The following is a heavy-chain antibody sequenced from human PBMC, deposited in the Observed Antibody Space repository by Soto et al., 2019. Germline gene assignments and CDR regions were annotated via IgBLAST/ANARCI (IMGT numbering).Heavy chain of an antibody. J-gene: IGHJ6*02. CDR2: ISSSGRAT. D-gene: IGHD6-13*01. Sequence: EEQLVESGGGLVQPGGSLRLSCAASGFTFSNYEMNWVRQAPGKGLEWISDISSSGRATYYADSVKGRFTISRDNAKKSLYLQMDSLTAEDTAVYYCARNWYIEYGMDVWGQGTTVTVSS. CDR3: ARNWYIEYGMDV. CDR1: GFTFSNYE. V-gene: IGHV3-48*03.